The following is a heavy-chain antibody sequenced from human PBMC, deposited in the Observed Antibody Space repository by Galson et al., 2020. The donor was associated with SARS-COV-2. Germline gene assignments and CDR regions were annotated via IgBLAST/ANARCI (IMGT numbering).Heavy chain of an antibody. D-gene: IGHD3-16*02. CDR1: GFTFSSYA. J-gene: IGHJ6*02. Sequence: GGSLRLSCAASGFTFSSYAMSWVRQAPGKGLEWVSAISGSGDKTYYADSVKGRFTISRDNSKNTLYLQMNRLRAEDTAVYYCAKYRPGSYYYHGMDVWGQGTTVTVSS. CDR3: AKYRPGSYYYHGMDV. V-gene: IGHV3-23*01. CDR2: ISGSGDKT.